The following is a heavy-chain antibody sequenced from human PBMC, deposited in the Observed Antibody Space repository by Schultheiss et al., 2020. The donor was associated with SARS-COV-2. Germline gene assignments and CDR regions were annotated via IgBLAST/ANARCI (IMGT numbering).Heavy chain of an antibody. CDR1: GYSFTSYW. D-gene: IGHD4-23*01. CDR3: ARHLGGGGNSVGDY. Sequence: GESLKISCKGSGYSFTSYWIGWVRQMPGKGLEWMGTIDPSDSYTNYSPSFQGHVTISADKSISTAYLQWSSLKASDTATYYCARHLGGGGNSVGDYWGQGTLVTVSS. CDR2: IDPSDSYT. V-gene: IGHV5-10-1*01. J-gene: IGHJ4*02.